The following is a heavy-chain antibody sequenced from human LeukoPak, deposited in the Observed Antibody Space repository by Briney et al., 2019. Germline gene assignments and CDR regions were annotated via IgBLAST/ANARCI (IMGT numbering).Heavy chain of an antibody. D-gene: IGHD6-13*01. CDR3: ASSSWRNYYFDY. Sequence: PSETLSLTCTVSGGSISSYYWGWIRQPPGKGLEWIGSIYYSGSTYYNPSLKSRVTISVDTSKNQFSLKLSSVTAADTAVYYCASSSWRNYYFDYWGQGTLVTVSS. J-gene: IGHJ4*02. CDR2: IYYSGST. CDR1: GGSISSYY. V-gene: IGHV4-39*07.